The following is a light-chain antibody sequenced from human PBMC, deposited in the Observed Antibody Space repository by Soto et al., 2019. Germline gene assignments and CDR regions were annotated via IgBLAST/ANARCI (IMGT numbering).Light chain of an antibody. V-gene: IGKV1D-12*01. Sequence: DIQMTQSPSSVSASVGDSVTITCRASQSVRAWLVWYQQKEGKAPKLLIYGATSLLRGVPRRFSGSGSGTDFTLTISGLLPEDFATYYCQQGNSLPLTFGGGTKVEIK. CDR1: QSVRAW. CDR3: QQGNSLPLT. J-gene: IGKJ4*01. CDR2: GAT.